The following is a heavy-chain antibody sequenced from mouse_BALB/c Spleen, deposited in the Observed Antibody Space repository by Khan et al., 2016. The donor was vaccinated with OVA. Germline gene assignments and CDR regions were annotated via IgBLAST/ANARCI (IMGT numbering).Heavy chain of an antibody. D-gene: IGHD2-14*01. V-gene: IGHV3-2*02. CDR1: GYSITSDYA. CDR3: ARGRYRYPFAY. Sequence: QLEESGPGLVKPSQSLSLTCTVTGYSITSDYAWNWIRQFPGNKLEWMGYISYSGSTSYNPSLKSRISITRDTSKNQFFLQFNSVTTEDTATYYFARGRYRYPFAYWGQGTLVTVSA. CDR2: ISYSGST. J-gene: IGHJ3*01.